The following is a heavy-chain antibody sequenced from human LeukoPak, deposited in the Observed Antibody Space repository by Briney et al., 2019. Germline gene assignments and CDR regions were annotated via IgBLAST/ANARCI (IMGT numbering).Heavy chain of an antibody. V-gene: IGHV4-34*01. CDR2: INHSGST. D-gene: IGHD3-16*01. J-gene: IGHJ6*02. CDR3: ARGRGTVPSQYYYYYYGMDV. CDR1: GGSFSGYY. Sequence: SETLSLTCAIYGGSFSGYYWSWIRQPPGKGLEWIGEINHSGSTNYNPSLKSRVTISVDTSKNQFSLKLSSVTAADTAVYYCARGRGTVPSQYYYYYYGMDVWGQGTTVTVSS.